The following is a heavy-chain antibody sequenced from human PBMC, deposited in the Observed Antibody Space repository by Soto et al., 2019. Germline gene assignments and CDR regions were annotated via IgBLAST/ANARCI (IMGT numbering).Heavy chain of an antibody. D-gene: IGHD2-2*01. CDR1: GGTFSSYA. J-gene: IGHJ6*02. CDR3: ASISPATVENPADYYYGMDV. CDR2: IIPIFGTA. Sequence: SVKVSCKASGGTFSSYAISWVRQAPGQGLEWMGGIIPIFGTANYAQKFQGRVTITADESTSTAYMELSSLRSEDTAVYYCASISPATVENPADYYYGMDVWRQGTKGTVSS. V-gene: IGHV1-69*13.